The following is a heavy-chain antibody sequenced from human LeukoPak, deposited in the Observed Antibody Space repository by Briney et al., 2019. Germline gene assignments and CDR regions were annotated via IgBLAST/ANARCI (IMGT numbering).Heavy chain of an antibody. V-gene: IGHV4-59*12. Sequence: SETLSLTCTVSGGSLSSYSWSWIRQPPGKGLEWIGYIYYSGSTNYNPSLKSRVTISVDTSKNKFSMKLTSVTAADTAVYYCARIRASGGTSYYYMDVWGKGTMVTVSS. D-gene: IGHD3-10*01. CDR2: IYYSGST. J-gene: IGHJ6*03. CDR1: GGSLSSYS. CDR3: ARIRASGGTSYYYMDV.